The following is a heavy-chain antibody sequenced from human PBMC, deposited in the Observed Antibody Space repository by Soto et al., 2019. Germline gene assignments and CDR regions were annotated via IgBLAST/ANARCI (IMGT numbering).Heavy chain of an antibody. J-gene: IGHJ4*02. CDR3: AKELKDSSSWSELNY. D-gene: IGHD6-13*01. V-gene: IGHV3-23*01. Sequence: EVQLLESGGGLVQPGGSLRLSCAASGFTFSSYAMSWVRQAPGKGLEWVSAISGSGGSTYYAGSVKGRFTISRDNSKTTLYLQMNSLRAEDTAVYYCAKELKDSSSWSELNYWGQGTLVTVSS. CDR1: GFTFSSYA. CDR2: ISGSGGST.